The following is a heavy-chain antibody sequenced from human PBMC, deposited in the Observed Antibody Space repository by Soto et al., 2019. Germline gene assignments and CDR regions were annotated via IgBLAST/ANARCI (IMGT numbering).Heavy chain of an antibody. CDR1: GYRFTTYA. CDR2: INTGYGDT. V-gene: IGHV1-3*04. J-gene: IGHJ6*02. Sequence: QVQLVQSGAEVKKPGASVKVSCTVSGYRFTTYAIHWVRQAPGQRLEWMGWINTGYGDTKYSQKFQDRVTMTRDTSAGTAYMELSSLRSEDTAVYFCARGEFSSSTCQYHNYGMDVWGQGTTVTVSS. CDR3: ARGEFSSSTCQYHNYGMDV. D-gene: IGHD6-6*01.